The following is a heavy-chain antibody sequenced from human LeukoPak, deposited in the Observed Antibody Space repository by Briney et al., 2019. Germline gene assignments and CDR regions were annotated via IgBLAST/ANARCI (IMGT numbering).Heavy chain of an antibody. CDR2: ISSIGSTI. CDR1: GFTFSDYY. V-gene: IGHV3-11*01. D-gene: IGHD3-3*01. Sequence: GGTLRLLCAASGFTFSDYYMSWITQAPGKGLVWVSYISSIGSTIYYAESVKGRFTISRDNAKNSLYLQMNSLRAEDTAVYYCARDDYDFWSCYYDYWGQGTLVTVSS. J-gene: IGHJ4*02. CDR3: ARDDYDFWSCYYDY.